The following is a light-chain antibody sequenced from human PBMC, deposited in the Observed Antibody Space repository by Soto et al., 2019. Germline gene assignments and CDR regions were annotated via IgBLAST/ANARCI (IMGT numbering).Light chain of an antibody. V-gene: IGKV1-12*01. Sequence: DIQLTQSPSAVSASVGDRVTITCRASQGIISWLAWYQQKPGKAPKLLIFAASSLQSGVPSRFSGSGSGTDFTLTISSLQPEDFATYYCQQANSFLTFGGGTKVEIK. CDR2: AAS. J-gene: IGKJ4*01. CDR3: QQANSFLT. CDR1: QGIISW.